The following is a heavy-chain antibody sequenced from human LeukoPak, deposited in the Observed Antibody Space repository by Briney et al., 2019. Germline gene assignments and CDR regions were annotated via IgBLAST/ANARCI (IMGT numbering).Heavy chain of an antibody. Sequence: GGSLRLSCAASGFTVSSNYMSWVRQAPGKGLEWVSAISGSGGSTYYADSVKGRFTISRDNSKNTLYLQMNSQRPEDTAIYYCTKDLTGNYDYWGQGTLVTVSS. CDR2: ISGSGGST. CDR3: TKDLTGNYDY. J-gene: IGHJ4*02. D-gene: IGHD1-20*01. V-gene: IGHV3-23*01. CDR1: GFTVSSNY.